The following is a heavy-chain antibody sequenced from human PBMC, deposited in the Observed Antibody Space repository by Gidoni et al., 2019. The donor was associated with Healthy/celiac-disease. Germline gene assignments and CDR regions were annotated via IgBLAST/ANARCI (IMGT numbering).Heavy chain of an antibody. CDR3: AKDIAQQQLTLYYYYGMDV. V-gene: IGHV3-23*01. Sequence: EVQLLESGGGLVQPGGSLRLSCAASGFTFSSYAMRWVPQAPGKGLEWVSAIRGSGGSTYYADSVKGRFTISRDKSKNTLYLQMNSLRAEDTAVYYCAKDIAQQQLTLYYYYGMDVWGQGTTVTVSS. CDR1: GFTFSSYA. J-gene: IGHJ6*02. D-gene: IGHD6-13*01. CDR2: IRGSGGST.